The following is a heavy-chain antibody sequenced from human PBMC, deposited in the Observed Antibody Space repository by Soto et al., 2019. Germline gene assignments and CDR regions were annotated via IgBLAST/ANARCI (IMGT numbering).Heavy chain of an antibody. V-gene: IGHV1-18*01. Sequence: QVQLVQSGGEVQKPGASVKVSCKASGNTFTTYGISWVRQAPGQGLEWMGWIGGYNGHANYAQKFQGRVTMTTDTSTSTAYMALRSLRSDDTAVYYCARDPGYYPDAFDVWGQGTMVTVSA. CDR3: ARDPGYYPDAFDV. CDR1: GNTFTTYG. CDR2: IGGYNGHA. J-gene: IGHJ3*01. D-gene: IGHD2-15*01.